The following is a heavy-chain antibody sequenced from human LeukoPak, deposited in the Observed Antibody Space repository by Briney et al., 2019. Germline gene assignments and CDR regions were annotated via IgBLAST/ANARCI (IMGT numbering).Heavy chain of an antibody. D-gene: IGHD6-6*01. J-gene: IGHJ4*02. CDR3: ARDGLGYSSSFFDY. CDR1: GGSISSYY. Sequence: SETPSLTCTVSGGSISSYYWSWIRQPPGKGLEWIGYIYYSGSTNYNPSLKSRVTISVDTSKNQFSLKLSSVTAADTAVYYRARDGLGYSSSFFDYWGQGTLVTVSS. CDR2: IYYSGST. V-gene: IGHV4-59*01.